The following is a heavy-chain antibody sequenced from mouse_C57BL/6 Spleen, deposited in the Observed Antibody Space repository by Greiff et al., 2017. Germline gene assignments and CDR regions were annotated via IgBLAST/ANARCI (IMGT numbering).Heavy chain of an antibody. CDR1: GYAFSSYW. D-gene: IGHD3-3*01. V-gene: IGHV1-80*01. Sequence: QVHLQQSGAELVKPGASVKISCKASGYAFSSYWMNWVKQRPGKGLEWIGQIYPGDGDTNYNGKFKGKATLTADKSSSTAYMQLSSLTSEDSAVYFCARGGDLGQWFAYWGQGTLVTVSA. CDR3: ARGGDLGQWFAY. CDR2: IYPGDGDT. J-gene: IGHJ3*01.